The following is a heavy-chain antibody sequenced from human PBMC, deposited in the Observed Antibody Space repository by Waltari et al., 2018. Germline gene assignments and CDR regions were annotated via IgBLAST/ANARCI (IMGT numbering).Heavy chain of an antibody. V-gene: IGHV4-4*02. D-gene: IGHD2-2*01. CDR3: ARVAVPAVTTNWFDP. CDR2: IYHSGST. J-gene: IGHJ5*02. CDR1: GLSLRTNNW. Sequence: QVQLQESGPGLVKPSGPLSLTCAVSGLSLRTNNWWSWVRQPPGKGLEWIGEIYHSGSTNYNPSLESRVAISVDKSKNQFSLKVRSVTAADTAVYYCARVAVPAVTTNWFDPWSQGTLVTVSS.